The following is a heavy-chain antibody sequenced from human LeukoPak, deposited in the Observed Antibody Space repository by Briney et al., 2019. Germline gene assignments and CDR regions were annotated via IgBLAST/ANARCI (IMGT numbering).Heavy chain of an antibody. D-gene: IGHD3-10*01. V-gene: IGHV3-23*01. Sequence: PGGSLRLSCAASGFTFSSYAMSWVRQAPGKGLEWVSAISGSGGSTYYADSVKGRFTISRDNSKNTLYLQMNSLRAEDTAVYYCAKDPLYPYYYGSGSYPKDAFDIWGQGTMVTVSS. CDR2: ISGSGGST. J-gene: IGHJ3*02. CDR1: GFTFSSYA. CDR3: AKDPLYPYYYGSGSYPKDAFDI.